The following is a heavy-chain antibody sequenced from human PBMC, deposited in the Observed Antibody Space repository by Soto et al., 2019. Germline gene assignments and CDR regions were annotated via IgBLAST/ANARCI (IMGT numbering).Heavy chain of an antibody. Sequence: GASVKVSCKASGYTFTSYAMHWVRQAPGQRLEWMGWINAGNGNTKYSQKFQGRVTITRDTSASTAYMELSSLRSEDTAVYYCASSSALKPPYYYYYYMDVWGKGSTVTVSS. J-gene: IGHJ6*03. CDR1: GYTFTSYA. V-gene: IGHV1-3*01. CDR3: ASSSALKPPYYYYYYMDV. CDR2: INAGNGNT. D-gene: IGHD2-2*01.